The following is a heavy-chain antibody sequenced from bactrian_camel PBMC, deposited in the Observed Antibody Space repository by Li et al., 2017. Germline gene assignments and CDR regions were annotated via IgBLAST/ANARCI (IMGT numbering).Heavy chain of an antibody. Sequence: VQLVESGGGLVQPGGSLTLSCAASGYTFSSYSMTWVRQAPGKGLEWVSVISDGSNTNYADSVKGRFTISRDNAKNTVYLQMNSLKPEDTAVYYCVSLVGRPLVHQGTQVTVS. CDR1: GYTFSSYS. J-gene: IGHJ4*01. CDR2: ISDGSNT. D-gene: IGHD2*01. V-gene: IGHV3S40*01.